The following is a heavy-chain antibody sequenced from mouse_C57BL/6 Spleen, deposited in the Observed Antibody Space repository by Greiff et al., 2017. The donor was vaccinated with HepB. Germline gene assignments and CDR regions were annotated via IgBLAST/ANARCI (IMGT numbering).Heavy chain of an antibody. CDR3: TREWGEIYYYGSRYFDY. CDR2: ISSGGDYI. CDR1: GFTFSSYA. Sequence: EVNVVESGEGLVKPGGSLKLSCAASGFTFSSYAMSWVRQTPEKRLEWVAYISSGGDYIYYADTVKGRFTISRDNARNTLYLQMSSLKSEDTAMYYCTREWGEIYYYGSRYFDYWGQGTTLTVSS. D-gene: IGHD1-1*01. J-gene: IGHJ2*01. V-gene: IGHV5-9-1*02.